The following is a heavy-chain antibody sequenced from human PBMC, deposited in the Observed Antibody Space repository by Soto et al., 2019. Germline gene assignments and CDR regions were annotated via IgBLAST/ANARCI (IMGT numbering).Heavy chain of an antibody. Sequence: ASVKVSCKASGYTFTSYGISWVRQAPGQGLEWMGWISAYNGNTNYAQKLQGRVTMTTDTSTSTTYMELRSLRSDDTAVDYCARDRGLGWGWNDVFGWFDPWGQGTLVTVSS. CDR2: ISAYNGNT. V-gene: IGHV1-18*01. CDR1: GYTFTSYG. CDR3: ARDRGLGWGWNDVFGWFDP. J-gene: IGHJ5*02. D-gene: IGHD1-1*01.